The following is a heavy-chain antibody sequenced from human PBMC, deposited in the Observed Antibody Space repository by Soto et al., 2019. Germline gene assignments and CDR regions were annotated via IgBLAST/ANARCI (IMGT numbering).Heavy chain of an antibody. CDR3: ARPNYYGSGSYYKDYYGMDV. D-gene: IGHD3-10*01. CDR2: IIPIFGTA. J-gene: IGHJ6*02. CDR1: GGTFSSYA. Sequence: QVQLVQSGAEVKKPGSSVKVSCKASGGTFSSYAISWVRQAPGQGLEWMGGIIPIFGTANYAQKFRGRVTITADESTSTAYMELSSLRSEDTAVYYCARPNYYGSGSYYKDYYGMDVWGQGTTVTVSS. V-gene: IGHV1-69*01.